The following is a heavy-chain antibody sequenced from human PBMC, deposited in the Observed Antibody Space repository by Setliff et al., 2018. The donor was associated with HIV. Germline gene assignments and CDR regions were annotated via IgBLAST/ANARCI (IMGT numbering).Heavy chain of an antibody. CDR1: GESFSGHH. CDR3: ARGRDKYGPIDY. D-gene: IGHD3-10*01. V-gene: IGHV4-34*01. Sequence: SETLSLTCAVCGESFSGHHCSWIRQPPGKGLEWIGKINHSGSINYNPSLKSRVTISVDTSRSQFSLKLSSVTAADTAVYYCARGRDKYGPIDYWGQGTLVTVSS. J-gene: IGHJ4*02. CDR2: INHSGSI.